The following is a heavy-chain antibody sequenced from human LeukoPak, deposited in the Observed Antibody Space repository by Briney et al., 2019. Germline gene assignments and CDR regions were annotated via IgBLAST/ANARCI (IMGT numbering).Heavy chain of an antibody. D-gene: IGHD6-19*01. CDR1: GYTFTGYY. V-gene: IGHV1-2*02. CDR2: INPNSGGT. J-gene: IGHJ4*02. Sequence: GASVKVSCKASGYTFTGYYMHWVRQAPGQGLEWMGWINPNSGGTNYAQKFQGRVTMTRDTSIGTAYMELSRLRSDDTAVYYCARVAGSSGCFDYWGQGTLVTVSS. CDR3: ARVAGSSGCFDY.